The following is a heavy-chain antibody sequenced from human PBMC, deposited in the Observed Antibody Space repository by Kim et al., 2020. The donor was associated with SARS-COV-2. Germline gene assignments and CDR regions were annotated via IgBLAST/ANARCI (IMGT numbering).Heavy chain of an antibody. CDR1: GFTFDDYA. D-gene: IGHD3-9*01. V-gene: IGHV3-9*01. Sequence: GGSLRLSCAASGFTFDDYAMHWVRQAPGKGLEWVSGISWNSGSIGYADSVKGRFTISRDNAKNSLYLQMNSLRAEDTALYYCAKDRSTGYYLPHFDYWGQGTLVTVSS. CDR2: ISWNSGSI. J-gene: IGHJ4*02. CDR3: AKDRSTGYYLPHFDY.